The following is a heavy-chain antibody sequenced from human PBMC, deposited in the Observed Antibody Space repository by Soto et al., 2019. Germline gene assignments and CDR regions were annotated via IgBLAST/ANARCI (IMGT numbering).Heavy chain of an antibody. J-gene: IGHJ5*02. CDR3: ASQDNWNYPYNWFDP. D-gene: IGHD1-7*01. Sequence: QLQLQESGPGLVKPSETLSLTCTVSGGSISSSSYYWGWIRQPPGKGLEWIGSIYYSGSTYYNPPLKSRVTISVDTSKNQFSLKLSSVTAADTAVYYCASQDNWNYPYNWFDPWGQGTLVTVSS. CDR1: GGSISSSSYY. CDR2: IYYSGST. V-gene: IGHV4-39*01.